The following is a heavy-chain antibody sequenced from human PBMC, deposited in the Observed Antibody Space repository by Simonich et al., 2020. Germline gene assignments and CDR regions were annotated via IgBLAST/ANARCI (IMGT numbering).Heavy chain of an antibody. CDR2: INPNSGGT. CDR1: GYTFTGSY. D-gene: IGHD7-27*01. J-gene: IGHJ3*02. Sequence: QVQLVQSGAEGKKPGASVKVSCKASGYTFTGSYMHWVRQAPGQGLGWMGWINPNSGGTNYAQKFQGRVTMTRETSISTAYMELSRLRSDDTAVYYCARGRLTGDKGAFDIWGQGTMVTVSS. CDR3: ARGRLTGDKGAFDI. V-gene: IGHV1-2*02.